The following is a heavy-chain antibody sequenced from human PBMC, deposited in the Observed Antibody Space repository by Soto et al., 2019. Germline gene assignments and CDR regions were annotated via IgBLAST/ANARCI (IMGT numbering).Heavy chain of an antibody. Sequence: QVQLQESGPGLVKPSQTLSLTCTVSGDSISSSSYYWSWIRQHPGKGLEWIGYIHYSGNTRYNPSLMSRLTISVDTSKNQFSLMLSSLTAADTAVYFCARARVPYSSTWYRYDYYGMDIWGQGTTVTVSS. J-gene: IGHJ6*02. CDR1: GDSISSSSYY. V-gene: IGHV4-31*03. D-gene: IGHD6-13*01. CDR2: IHYSGNT. CDR3: ARARVPYSSTWYRYDYYGMDI.